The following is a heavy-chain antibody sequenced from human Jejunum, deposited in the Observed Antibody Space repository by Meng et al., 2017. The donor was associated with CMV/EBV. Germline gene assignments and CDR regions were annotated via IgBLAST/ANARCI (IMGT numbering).Heavy chain of an antibody. J-gene: IGHJ4*02. CDR3: ARDLYYFDY. V-gene: IGHV1-46*01. Sequence: VSCKASGYFFTSSYMHWVRQAPGHGLDWMAVIHPSDGTTSYAQKFQGRFTLSTDTSTSTVYMELSSLRSEDTAVYYCARDLYYFDYWGQGTLVTVSS. CDR1: GYFFTSSY. CDR2: IHPSDGTT.